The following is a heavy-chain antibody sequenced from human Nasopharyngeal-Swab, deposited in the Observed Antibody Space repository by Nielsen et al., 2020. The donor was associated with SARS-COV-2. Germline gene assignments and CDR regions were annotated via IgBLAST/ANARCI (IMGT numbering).Heavy chain of an antibody. V-gene: IGHV3-30-3*01. D-gene: IGHD4-23*01. J-gene: IGHJ3*02. CDR3: ARDPDGGNVWEDAFDI. Sequence: GESLKISCAASGFTFSSYAMHWARQAPGKGLEWVAVISYDGNNKYYADSVKGRFTISRDNSKNTLYLQMNSLRAEDTAVHYCARDPDGGNVWEDAFDIWGQGTMVTVSS. CDR1: GFTFSSYA. CDR2: ISYDGNNK.